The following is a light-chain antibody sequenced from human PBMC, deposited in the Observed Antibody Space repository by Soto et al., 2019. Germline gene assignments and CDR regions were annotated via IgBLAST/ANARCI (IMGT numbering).Light chain of an antibody. CDR3: QQYNNWPQT. CDR1: QSVSSN. Sequence: EIVMTQSPATLSVSPGERATLSCRASQSVSSNLAWYQQKPGQAPRLLIYGASTRATGIPARFSGSGSGTGFALTISSLQSEDFAAYYCQQYNNWPQTFGQGTKVDI. J-gene: IGKJ1*01. V-gene: IGKV3-15*01. CDR2: GAS.